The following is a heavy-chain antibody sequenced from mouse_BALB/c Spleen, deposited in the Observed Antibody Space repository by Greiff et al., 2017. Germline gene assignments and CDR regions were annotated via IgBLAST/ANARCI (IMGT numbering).Heavy chain of an antibody. V-gene: IGHV5-17*02. J-gene: IGHJ4*01. CDR3: ARSGTARGYAMDY. Sequence: EVMLVESGGGLVQPGGSRKLSCAASGFTFSSFGMHWVRQAPEKGLEWVAYISSGSSTIYYADTVKGRFTISRDNPKNTLFLQMTSLRSEDTAMYYCARSGTARGYAMDYWGQGTSVTVSS. CDR2: ISSGSSTI. D-gene: IGHD3-2*01. CDR1: GFTFSSFG.